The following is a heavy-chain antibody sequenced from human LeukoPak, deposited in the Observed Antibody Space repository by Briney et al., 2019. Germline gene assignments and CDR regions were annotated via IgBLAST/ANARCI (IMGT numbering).Heavy chain of an antibody. Sequence: PGGALRLSCAASGFTFSTYSSHWGRQAPGKGLEFVSAISRDGGSTHYANSVKGRFTISRDNSKNTLYLQMGSLRPDDMAVYYCASQGRPAQLLHYWGQGTLVTVSS. CDR1: GFTFSTYS. CDR3: ASQGRPAQLLHY. CDR2: ISRDGGST. D-gene: IGHD2-2*01. V-gene: IGHV3-64*01. J-gene: IGHJ4*02.